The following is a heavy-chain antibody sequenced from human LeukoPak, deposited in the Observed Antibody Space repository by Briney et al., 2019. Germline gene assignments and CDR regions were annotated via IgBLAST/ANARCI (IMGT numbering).Heavy chain of an antibody. V-gene: IGHV4-61*02. D-gene: IGHD2-8*01. CDR1: GGSISSGSYY. J-gene: IGHJ4*02. Sequence: SETLSLTCTVSGGSISSGSYYWSWIRQPAGKGLEWIGRVYTSGSTNYNPSLRSRVTISVDTSKNQFSLKLSSVTAADTAVYYCARQDKMVGYDYWGQGTLVTVSS. CDR3: ARQDKMVGYDY. CDR2: VYTSGST.